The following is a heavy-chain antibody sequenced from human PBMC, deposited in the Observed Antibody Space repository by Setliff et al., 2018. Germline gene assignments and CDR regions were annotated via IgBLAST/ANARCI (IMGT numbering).Heavy chain of an antibody. V-gene: IGHV3-7*01. Sequence: GGSLRLSCAASGFTFRSYWMGWVRQAPGKGLEWVANIKKDGSIKYYLDSVRGRFTISRDNAENSLTLQMNSLRVEDTAVYYCSRDLQGSGDYVVDYWGQRTLVTVSS. CDR1: GFTFRSYW. D-gene: IGHD4-17*01. J-gene: IGHJ4*02. CDR3: SRDLQGSGDYVVDY. CDR2: IKKDGSIK.